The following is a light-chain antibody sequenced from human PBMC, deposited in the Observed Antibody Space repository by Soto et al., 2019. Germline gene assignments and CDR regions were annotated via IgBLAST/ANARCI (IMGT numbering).Light chain of an antibody. Sequence: ILMTQSPATLSVSPGERATLSCRASQSVSNNLAWYQQKPGQAPRLLIYDASTRATGIPARFSGSGSGTEFTLTISRLQSEAFAVYYCQQYNNWPPWTFGHGTKVEI. CDR2: DAS. CDR1: QSVSNN. J-gene: IGKJ1*01. V-gene: IGKV3-15*01. CDR3: QQYNNWPPWT.